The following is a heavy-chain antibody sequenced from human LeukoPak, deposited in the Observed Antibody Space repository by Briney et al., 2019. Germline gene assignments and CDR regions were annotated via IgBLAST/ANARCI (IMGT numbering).Heavy chain of an antibody. Sequence: SETLSLTCAVYGGSFSGYYWSWIRQPPGKGLEWIGEIYHSGSTNYNPSLKSRVTISVDTSKNQFSLKLSSVTAAGTAVYYCARGWGFQTSGGFDYWGQGTLVTVSS. V-gene: IGHV4-34*01. CDR1: GGSFSGYY. D-gene: IGHD7-27*01. CDR2: IYHSGST. J-gene: IGHJ4*02. CDR3: ARGWGFQTSGGFDY.